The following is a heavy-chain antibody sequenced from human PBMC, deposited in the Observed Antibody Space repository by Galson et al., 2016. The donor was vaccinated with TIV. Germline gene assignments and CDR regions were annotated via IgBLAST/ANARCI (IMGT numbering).Heavy chain of an antibody. CDR1: GGSISGYY. D-gene: IGHD1-26*01. J-gene: IGHJ2*01. V-gene: IGHV4-4*07. Sequence: SETLSLTCTVSGGSISGYYWSWIRQPAGKGLEWIARIFTSGSTNYNPSLKSRVTMSVDTSKNQFSLKLTSVTAADTAVYYCARDYGEWELNWYLDLCGRGTLVTVSS. CDR2: IFTSGST. CDR3: ARDYGEWELNWYLDL.